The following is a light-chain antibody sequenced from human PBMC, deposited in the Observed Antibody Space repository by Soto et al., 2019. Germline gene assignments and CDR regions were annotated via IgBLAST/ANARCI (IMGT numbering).Light chain of an antibody. Sequence: QAVLTQPHSVSGAPGQKVTISCVGSSTNIGSYYGVHWYQQLPGAAPKLLIYDNSNRPSGVADRCSGSKSGTSASLAITGLQTDDEADYFCQTYDSRLRASIVGGGTKLTVL. J-gene: IGLJ2*01. CDR2: DNS. V-gene: IGLV1-40*01. CDR3: QTYDSRLRASI. CDR1: STNIGSYYG.